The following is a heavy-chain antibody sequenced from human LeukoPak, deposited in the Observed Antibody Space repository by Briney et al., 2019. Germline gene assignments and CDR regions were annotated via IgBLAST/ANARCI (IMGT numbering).Heavy chain of an antibody. CDR2: TGEDGSEK. Sequence: GGSLRLSCTASGFTFSSYWMAWVRQPPGKGLEWVASTGEDGSEKHYVDSVKGRFTISRDNAKKSVYLQMNSLRSEDTAIYYCVRADWFSLDYWGQGTLVTLSS. D-gene: IGHD3-9*01. CDR1: GFTFSSYW. J-gene: IGHJ4*02. V-gene: IGHV3-7*04. CDR3: VRADWFSLDY.